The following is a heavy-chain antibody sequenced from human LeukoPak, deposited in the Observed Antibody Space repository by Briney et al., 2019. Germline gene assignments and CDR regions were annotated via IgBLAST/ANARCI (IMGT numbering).Heavy chain of an antibody. V-gene: IGHV1-2*02. Sequence: ASVKVSRKASGYTFTGYYMHWVRQAPGQGLEWMGWINPNSGGTNYAQKFQGRVTMTRDTSISTAYMELSRLRSDDTAVYYCARDRLAARGTFDYWGQGTLVTVSS. CDR1: GYTFTGYY. D-gene: IGHD6-6*01. CDR2: INPNSGGT. CDR3: ARDRLAARGTFDY. J-gene: IGHJ4*02.